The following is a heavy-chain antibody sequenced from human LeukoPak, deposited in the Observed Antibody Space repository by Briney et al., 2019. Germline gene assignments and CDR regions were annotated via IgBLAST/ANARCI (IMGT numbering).Heavy chain of an antibody. CDR3: ARVGIAALHDAFDI. D-gene: IGHD6-6*01. V-gene: IGHV4-59*01. CDR2: IYYSGST. CDR1: GGSISSYY. J-gene: IGHJ3*02. Sequence: PSETLSLTCTVSGGSISSYYWSWIRQPPGKGLEWIGYIYYSGSTNYNPSLKNRVTISVDTSKNQFSLKLSSVTAADTAVYYCARVGIAALHDAFDIWGQGTMVTVSS.